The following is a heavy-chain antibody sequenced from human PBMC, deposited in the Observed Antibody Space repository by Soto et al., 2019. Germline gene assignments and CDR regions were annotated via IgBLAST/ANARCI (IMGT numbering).Heavy chain of an antibody. CDR2: ISWNSGSI. Sequence: EVQLVESGGGLVQPGRSLRLSCAASGFTFDDYAMHWVRQAPGKGLEWVSGISWNSGSIGYADSVKGRFTISRDNAKNSLYLQMNSLRADDTALYYCAKAVLWGSGEPDSDIWGQGTMVTVSS. V-gene: IGHV3-9*01. CDR1: GFTFDDYA. J-gene: IGHJ3*02. D-gene: IGHD3-10*01. CDR3: AKAVLWGSGEPDSDI.